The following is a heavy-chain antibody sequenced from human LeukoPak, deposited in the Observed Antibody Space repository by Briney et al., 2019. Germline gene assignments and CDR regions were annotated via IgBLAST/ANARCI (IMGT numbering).Heavy chain of an antibody. Sequence: SETLSLTCTVSGGPISTYYWPWIRQPPGGGLEWIGYIYYTGSTNYNPSLKSRVTISVDTSKNQFSLRLSSVTAADTAVYYCARIVWAQRWLAYGMDVWGQGTTVTVSS. CDR3: ARIVWAQRWLAYGMDV. V-gene: IGHV4-59*01. D-gene: IGHD6-19*01. CDR1: GGPISTYY. J-gene: IGHJ6*02. CDR2: IYYTGST.